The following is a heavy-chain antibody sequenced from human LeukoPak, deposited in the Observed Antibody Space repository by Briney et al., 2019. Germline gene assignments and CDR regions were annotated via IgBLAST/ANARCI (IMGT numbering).Heavy chain of an antibody. CDR1: GGSINSYY. CDR2: IYTSGST. CDR3: ARHEAYYDFWSGYYKSGAFDI. J-gene: IGHJ3*02. V-gene: IGHV4-4*09. D-gene: IGHD3-3*01. Sequence: PSETLSLTCTVSGGSINSYYWSWIRQPPGKGLEWIGYIYTSGSTNYNPSLKSRVTISVYTSKNQFSLKLSSVTAADTAVYYCARHEAYYDFWSGYYKSGAFDIWGQGTMVTVSS.